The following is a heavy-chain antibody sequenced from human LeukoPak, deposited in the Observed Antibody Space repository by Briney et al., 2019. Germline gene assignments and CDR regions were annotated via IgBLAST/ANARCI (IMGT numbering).Heavy chain of an antibody. CDR1: GFTFSAYN. CDR2: ISTSSTTL. J-gene: IGHJ6*03. Sequence: QAGGSLRLSCAASGFTFSAYNMNWVRQAPGKGLEWISYISTSSTTLHYADSVKGRFTISRDNAKNSLYLQMNSLRAEDTAVYYCARDGSSWSPPDYYYYYMDVWGKGTTVTVSS. V-gene: IGHV3-48*01. D-gene: IGHD6-13*01. CDR3: ARDGSSWSPPDYYYYYMDV.